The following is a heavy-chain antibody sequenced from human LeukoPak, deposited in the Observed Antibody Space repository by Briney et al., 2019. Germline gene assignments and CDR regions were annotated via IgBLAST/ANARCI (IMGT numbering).Heavy chain of an antibody. V-gene: IGHV1-69*04. CDR2: INLVFDMA. J-gene: IGHJ6*02. D-gene: IGHD5-24*01. Sequence: GASLKLSCKASGFTFSTYCINWVRQAPGQGLEWMGSINLVFDMANYAQKFQGRVTITADKSTCTAYLELSSLRSDDTAVYYCARDGGWLQTQNHYYYHGMDVWGQGTTVTVS. CDR3: ARDGGWLQTQNHYYYHGMDV. CDR1: GFTFSTYC.